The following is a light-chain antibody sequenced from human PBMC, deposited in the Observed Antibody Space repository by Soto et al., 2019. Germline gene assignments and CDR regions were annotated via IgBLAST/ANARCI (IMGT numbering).Light chain of an antibody. CDR2: DVS. CDR1: SSDVGGYNY. CDR3: TSYTTSSLYV. V-gene: IGLV2-14*01. J-gene: IGLJ1*01. Sequence: QSALTQPASVSGSPGQSITISCTGTSSDVGGYNYVSWYQQHPGKAPKLMIYDVSNRPSGVSNRFSGSKSGNTASLTISGLQFEDEYDYYCTSYTTSSLYVSGPGPKLPVL.